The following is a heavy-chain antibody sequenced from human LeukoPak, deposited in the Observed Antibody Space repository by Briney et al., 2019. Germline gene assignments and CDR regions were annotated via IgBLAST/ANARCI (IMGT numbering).Heavy chain of an antibody. CDR2: IYYSGST. J-gene: IGHJ4*02. CDR3: ARGPVSHDFDY. CDR1: GGSISSGDYY. D-gene: IGHD2-8*01. Sequence: SETLSLICPVSGGSISSGDYYWSWIRQPPGKGLEWIGYIYYSGSTYYNPSLKSRVTISVDTSKNQFSLKLSSVTAADTAVYYCARGPVSHDFDYWGQGTLVTVSS. V-gene: IGHV4-30-4*01.